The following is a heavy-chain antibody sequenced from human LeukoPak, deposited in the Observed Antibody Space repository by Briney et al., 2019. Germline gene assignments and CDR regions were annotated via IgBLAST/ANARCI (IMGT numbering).Heavy chain of an antibody. CDR1: GGSFSSYY. D-gene: IGHD3-10*01. CDR3: ARDAKYYFGSRTYFFFEY. CDR2: IYTSGTT. V-gene: IGHV4-4*07. Sequence: SETLSLTCTVSGGSFSSYYWSWIRQPAGKGLEWIGHIYTSGTTNYNPSLKNRVTISIDTSKNQFSLKLSSVTAADTAIYYCARDAKYYFGSRTYFFFEYWGQGTLLTVSS. J-gene: IGHJ4*02.